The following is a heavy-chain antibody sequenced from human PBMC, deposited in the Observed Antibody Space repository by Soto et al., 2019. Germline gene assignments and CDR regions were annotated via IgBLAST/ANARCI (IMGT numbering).Heavy chain of an antibody. CDR2: IYYSGST. D-gene: IGHD3-22*01. V-gene: IGHV4-59*08. J-gene: IGHJ4*02. Sequence: PSETLSLTCTVSGGSISSYYWCWIRQPPGKGLEWIGYIYYSGSTYYNPSLKSRVTISVDTSKNQYSLKLSSVTAADTAVYYCARASYDSSTYYLDYWGQGTLVTVSS. CDR1: GGSISSYY. CDR3: ARASYDSSTYYLDY.